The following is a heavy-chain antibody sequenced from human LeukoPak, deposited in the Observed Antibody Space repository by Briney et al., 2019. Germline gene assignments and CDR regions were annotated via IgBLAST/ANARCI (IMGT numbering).Heavy chain of an antibody. V-gene: IGHV3-48*04. D-gene: IGHD3-10*02. J-gene: IGHJ6*04. Sequence: PGGSLRLSCAGSRFTFSSYSMNWVRQAPGKGLEWLSYISRSGSTIHYADSVKGRFTISRDNAKNSLYLQMNSLRAEDTAVYYCAELGITMIGGVWGKGTTVTISS. CDR3: AELGITMIGGV. CDR2: ISRSGSTI. CDR1: RFTFSSYS.